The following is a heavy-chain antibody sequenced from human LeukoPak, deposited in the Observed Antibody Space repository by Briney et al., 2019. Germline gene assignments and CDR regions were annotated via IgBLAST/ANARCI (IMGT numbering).Heavy chain of an antibody. CDR2: IIPIFGTA. V-gene: IGHV1-69*05. D-gene: IGHD3-3*01. CDR1: GGTFSSYA. Sequence: SVKVSCKASGGTFSSYAISWVRQAPGQGLEWMGRIIPIFGTANYALKFQGRVTITTDESTSTAYMELSSLRSEDTAVYYCARDSEIFGVVTPTFDYWGQGTLVTVSS. CDR3: ARDSEIFGVVTPTFDY. J-gene: IGHJ4*02.